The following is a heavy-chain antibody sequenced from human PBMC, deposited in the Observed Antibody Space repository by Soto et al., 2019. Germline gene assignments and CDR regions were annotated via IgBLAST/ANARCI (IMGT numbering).Heavy chain of an antibody. CDR2: ISYDGTDK. CDR3: GKGGGGAYDFWRAGEFDP. V-gene: IGHV3-30*18. J-gene: IGHJ5*02. D-gene: IGHD3-3*01. Sequence: PGGSLRLSCAASGFTFNSYGMHWVRQAPGKGLEWVAVISYDGTDKYYADSVKGRFTISRDNSKNTLYLQMNSLRAEDTAVYYWGKGGGGAYDFWRAGEFDPWGQGTLVTVSS. CDR1: GFTFNSYG.